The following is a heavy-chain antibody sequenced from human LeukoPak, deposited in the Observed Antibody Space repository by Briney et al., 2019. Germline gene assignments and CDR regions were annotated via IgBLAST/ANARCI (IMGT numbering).Heavy chain of an antibody. Sequence: GGSLRLSCAASGFTLRNHWRSWLRQAPVKGLEWVASIKSDGSQKFYVDSVKGRFTISRDNAKNSLDLQMNNLRVEDTAVYYCVRLAREIDFWGRGTQVTVSS. CDR3: VRLAREIDF. J-gene: IGHJ2*01. V-gene: IGHV3-7*01. D-gene: IGHD5-12*01. CDR2: IKSDGSQK. CDR1: GFTLRNHW.